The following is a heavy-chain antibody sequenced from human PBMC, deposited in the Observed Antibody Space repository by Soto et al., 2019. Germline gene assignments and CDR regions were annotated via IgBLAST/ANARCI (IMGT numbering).Heavy chain of an antibody. D-gene: IGHD5-18*01. Sequence: PSETLSLTCTVSGGSISSSSYYWGWIRQPPGKGLEWIGSIYYSGSTYYNPSLKSRVTISVDTSKNQFSLKLSSVTAADTAVYYCAGHGPRRGYSYGPIDYWGQGTLVTVSS. CDR3: AGHGPRRGYSYGPIDY. CDR2: IYYSGST. V-gene: IGHV4-39*01. J-gene: IGHJ4*02. CDR1: GGSISSSSYY.